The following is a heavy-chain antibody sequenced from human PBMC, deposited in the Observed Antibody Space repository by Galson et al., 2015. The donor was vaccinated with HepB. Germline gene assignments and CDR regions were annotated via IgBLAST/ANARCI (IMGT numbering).Heavy chain of an antibody. CDR1: GFTFSSYS. V-gene: IGHV3-48*02. D-gene: IGHD2-2*01. J-gene: IGHJ4*02. CDR2: ISSSSSTI. Sequence: SLRLSCAASGFTFSSYSMNWVRQAPGKGLEWVSYISSSSSTIYYADSVKGRFTISRDNAKNSLYLQMNSLRDEDTAVYYCAREIVVVPAATFDYWGQGTLVTVSS. CDR3: AREIVVVPAATFDY.